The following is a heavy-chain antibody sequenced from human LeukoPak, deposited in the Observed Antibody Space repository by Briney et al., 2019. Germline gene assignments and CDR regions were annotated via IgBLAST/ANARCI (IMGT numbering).Heavy chain of an antibody. CDR1: GGSINNNSYY. V-gene: IGHV4-39*01. Sequence: PSETLSLTCTVSGGSINNNSYYWGWIRQPPGKGLEWIGDVYKSGSTYYNPSLKSRVAMSVDTSKNQFSLRLSSVTAADTAVYYCARRRYYDSSGYLEWGQGTLVTVSS. D-gene: IGHD3-22*01. CDR3: ARRRYYDSSGYLE. CDR2: VYKSGST. J-gene: IGHJ1*01.